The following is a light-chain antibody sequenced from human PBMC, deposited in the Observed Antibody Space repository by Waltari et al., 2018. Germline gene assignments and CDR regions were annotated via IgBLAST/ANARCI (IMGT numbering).Light chain of an antibody. V-gene: IGKV1-5*03. CDR3: QQYNSYSA. CDR2: KAS. Sequence: DIQMTQSPSTLSASVGDRVTITCRASQSISSRLAWYQQKPGKAPKLLIYKASSLESGVPSMFSGSGSGTEFTLTISSLQPDDFATYYCQQYNSYSAVGQGTKVEIK. CDR1: QSISSR. J-gene: IGKJ1*01.